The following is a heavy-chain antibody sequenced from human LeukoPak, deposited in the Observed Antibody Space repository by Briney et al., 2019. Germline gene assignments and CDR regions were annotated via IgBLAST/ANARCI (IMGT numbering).Heavy chain of an antibody. J-gene: IGHJ3*02. Sequence: GGSLRLSCAASGFTFSSYSMNWVRQAPGKGLEWVSSISRSSNYIYYADSVKGGFTISRDNAKNSLYLQMNSLRVEDTAVYYCARDVVVVVAGYAFDIWGRGTVVTVSS. CDR3: ARDVVVVVAGYAFDI. D-gene: IGHD2-15*01. CDR1: GFTFSSYS. V-gene: IGHV3-21*01. CDR2: ISRSSNYI.